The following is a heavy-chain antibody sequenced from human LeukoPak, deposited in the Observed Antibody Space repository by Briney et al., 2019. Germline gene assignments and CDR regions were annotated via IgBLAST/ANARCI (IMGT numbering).Heavy chain of an antibody. CDR3: ARQLYGSDY. D-gene: IGHD4-17*01. CDR2: VNHSGYT. V-gene: IGHV4-34*01. J-gene: IGHJ4*02. Sequence: PSETQSLTCDVSGVSFSTYYWSWIRQSPEKGLEWIGEVNHSGYTNYNPALKGRVTISGDTYKNQFSLKLSSVTAADTAVYYCARQLYGSDYWGRGTLATVSA. CDR1: GVSFSTYY.